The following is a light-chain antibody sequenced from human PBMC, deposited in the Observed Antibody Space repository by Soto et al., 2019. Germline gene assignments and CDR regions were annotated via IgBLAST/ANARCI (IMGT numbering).Light chain of an antibody. Sequence: EVVLTQSPATLSLSPGEGATLSCRASQSVSSHLAWYQQKPGQAPRLLIYDASKRATGIPARFSGNGFGTYFTLTISSLEPEDFAVYYCQQRSSGITFGQGTRLEIK. CDR2: DAS. J-gene: IGKJ5*01. CDR1: QSVSSH. V-gene: IGKV3-11*01. CDR3: QQRSSGIT.